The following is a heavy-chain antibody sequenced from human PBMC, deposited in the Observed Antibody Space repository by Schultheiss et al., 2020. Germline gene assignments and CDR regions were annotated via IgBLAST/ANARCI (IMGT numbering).Heavy chain of an antibody. J-gene: IGHJ5*02. CDR1: GYSISSGDYY. Sequence: SETLSLTCAVSGYSISSGDYYWSWIRQPPGKGLEWIGYIYYSGTTYYNPSLKSRVTMSVDTSKNQFSLKLSSVTAADTAVYYCARSPHYYDSSGDSWFDPWGQGTRVTVSS. CDR3: ARSPHYYDSSGDSWFDP. D-gene: IGHD3-22*01. CDR2: IYYSGTT. V-gene: IGHV4-30-4*01.